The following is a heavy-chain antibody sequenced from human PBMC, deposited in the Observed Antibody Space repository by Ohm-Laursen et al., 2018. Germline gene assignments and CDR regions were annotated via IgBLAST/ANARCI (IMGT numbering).Heavy chain of an antibody. Sequence: GSLRLSCAASGFTFSDYYMTWIRQAPGKGLEWVSAISDSGDGTYEADSVKGRFTISRDNSKNTVYLQMSGLRAEDTAVYYCAKEEQMGNYVSFAFDIWGQGTMVTVSS. CDR1: GFTFSDYY. V-gene: IGHV3-23*01. J-gene: IGHJ3*02. CDR2: ISDSGDGT. D-gene: IGHD1/OR15-1a*01. CDR3: AKEEQMGNYVSFAFDI.